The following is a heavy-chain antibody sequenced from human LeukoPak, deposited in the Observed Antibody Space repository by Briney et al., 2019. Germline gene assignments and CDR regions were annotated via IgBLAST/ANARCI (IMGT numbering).Heavy chain of an antibody. V-gene: IGHV3-48*04. Sequence: QPGGSLRLSCAASGFNFSIYSMNWVRQAPGKGLEWVSYITRSSTTIYYADSVKGRFTISRDNAKNSLYLQMNSLRAEDTAVYYCARDLGIDYGSVDNWGQGTLVTVSS. D-gene: IGHD3-10*01. J-gene: IGHJ4*02. CDR2: ITRSSTTI. CDR1: GFNFSIYS. CDR3: ARDLGIDYGSVDN.